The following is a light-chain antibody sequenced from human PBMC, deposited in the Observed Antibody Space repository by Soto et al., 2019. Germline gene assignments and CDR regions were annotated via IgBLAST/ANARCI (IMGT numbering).Light chain of an antibody. CDR1: QSVKNNY. CDR3: QQYGSTPLT. CDR2: DAS. V-gene: IGKV3-20*01. J-gene: IGKJ4*01. Sequence: EIVLTQSPDTLSLSPGEKATPSCRASQSVKNNYLAWYQQKPGQAPRFLIYDASSRASGIPDRFSGSGSGTDFTLTISRLEPEDFAVYYCQQYGSTPLTFGGGTTVDIK.